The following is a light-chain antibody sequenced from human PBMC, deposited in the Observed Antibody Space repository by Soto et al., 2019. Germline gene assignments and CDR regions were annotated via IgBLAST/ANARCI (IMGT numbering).Light chain of an antibody. CDR3: QQLNSYPFT. J-gene: IGKJ4*01. CDR1: LGISSY. V-gene: IGKV1-9*01. CDR2: AAS. Sequence: IQLTHAPSSLSASVGDRVTITCRASLGISSYFAWYQQKPGKAPELLIYAASTLQSGVPSRFSGSGSGTDFTLTISSLQPEDFATYYCQQLNSYPFTFGGGTKVEIK.